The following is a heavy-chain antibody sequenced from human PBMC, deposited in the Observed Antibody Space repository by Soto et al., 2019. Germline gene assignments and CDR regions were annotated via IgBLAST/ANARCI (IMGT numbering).Heavy chain of an antibody. V-gene: IGHV3-30*18. Sequence: PGGSLRLSCAASGFTFSSYGMHWVRQAPGKGLEWVAVISYDGSNKYYADSVKGRFTISRDNSKNTLYLQMNSLRAEDTAVYYCAKDLGGRYYYGSGSYYNFDYWGQGTLVTVSS. D-gene: IGHD3-10*01. CDR2: ISYDGSNK. CDR1: GFTFSSYG. J-gene: IGHJ4*02. CDR3: AKDLGGRYYYGSGSYYNFDY.